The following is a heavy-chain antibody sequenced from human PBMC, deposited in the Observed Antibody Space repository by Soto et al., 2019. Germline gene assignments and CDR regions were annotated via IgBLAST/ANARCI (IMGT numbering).Heavy chain of an antibody. CDR2: IYSGGST. Sequence: EVQLVESGGGLVQPGGSLRLSCAASGFTVSSNYMSWVRQAPGKGLEWVPVIYSGGSTYYADSVKSRFTIARHNSKNTLYLQMNSLRAEDTDVYYFARGTFGVVMTFDYWVQGTLVTVSS. CDR3: ARGTFGVVMTFDY. D-gene: IGHD3-3*01. V-gene: IGHV3-53*04. J-gene: IGHJ4*02. CDR1: GFTVSSNY.